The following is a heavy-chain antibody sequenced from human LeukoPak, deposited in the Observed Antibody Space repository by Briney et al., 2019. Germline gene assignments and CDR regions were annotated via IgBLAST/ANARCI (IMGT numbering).Heavy chain of an antibody. CDR3: ATASGSWYRYYFDC. CDR1: GFTFSNYE. Sequence: PGGSLRLSCAASGFTFSNYEVNWVRQAPGKGLEWVSYISSTSNMIYYAESVRGRFTISRDNAENSLYLQMNSLRAEDTAVYYCATASGSWYRYYFDCWGQGTLVTVSS. CDR2: ISSTSNMI. J-gene: IGHJ4*02. V-gene: IGHV3-48*03. D-gene: IGHD6-13*01.